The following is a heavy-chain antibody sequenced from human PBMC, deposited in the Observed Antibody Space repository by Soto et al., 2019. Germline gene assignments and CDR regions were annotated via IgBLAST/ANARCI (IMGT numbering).Heavy chain of an antibody. J-gene: IGHJ5*02. D-gene: IGHD6-13*01. CDR1: GFTFSSYA. CDR2: IWYDGSNK. V-gene: IGHV3-33*01. Sequence: QVQLVESGGGVVQPGRSLRLSCAASGFTFSSYAMHWVRQAPGKGLEWVAVIWYDGSNKYYADSVKGRFTISRDNSKNTLNLEKNSLRDGDTAVYYCARDTTYSSSWYDFDAWGQGTLVTVSS. CDR3: ARDTTYSSSWYDFDA.